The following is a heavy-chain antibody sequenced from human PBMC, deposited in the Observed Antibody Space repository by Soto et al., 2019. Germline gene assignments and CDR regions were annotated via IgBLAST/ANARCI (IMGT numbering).Heavy chain of an antibody. CDR1: GGSISSSNW. J-gene: IGHJ4*02. Sequence: SETLSLTCAVSGGSISSSNWWSWVRQPPGKGLEWIGEIYHSGSTNYNPSLKSRVTISVDKSKNQFSLKLSSVTAADTAVYYCARHYGSTIFGVVIYAYYFDYWGQGTLVTVSS. CDR3: ARHYGSTIFGVVIYAYYFDY. V-gene: IGHV4-4*02. D-gene: IGHD3-3*01. CDR2: IYHSGST.